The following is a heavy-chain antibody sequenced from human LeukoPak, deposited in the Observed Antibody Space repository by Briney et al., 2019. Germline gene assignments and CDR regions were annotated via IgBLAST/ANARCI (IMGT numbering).Heavy chain of an antibody. Sequence: GGSLRLSCAASGFTVTSNYMSWVRQAPGKGLECVSVMYNDGSTYYADSVKGRFTISRDNSKNTLYLQMNSLRAEDTAVYYCARYYYDSNGYPYYFDYWGQGTLVTISS. CDR3: ARYYYDSNGYPYYFDY. V-gene: IGHV3-53*01. J-gene: IGHJ4*02. D-gene: IGHD3-22*01. CDR2: MYNDGST. CDR1: GFTVTSNY.